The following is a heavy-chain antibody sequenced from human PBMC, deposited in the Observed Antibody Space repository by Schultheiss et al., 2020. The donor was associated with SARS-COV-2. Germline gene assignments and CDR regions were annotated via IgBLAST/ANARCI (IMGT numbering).Heavy chain of an antibody. CDR3: ARLWFRELFGYYYYYGMDV. D-gene: IGHD3-10*01. CDR2: IIPIFGTV. V-gene: IGHV1-69*06. CDR1: GGTFSSYA. Sequence: SVKVSCKASGGTFSSYAISWVRQAPGQGLEWMGGIIPIFGTVNYAQKFQGRVTITADKSTSTAYMELSSLRSDDTAVYYCARLWFRELFGYYYYYGMDVWGQGTTVTVSS. J-gene: IGHJ6*02.